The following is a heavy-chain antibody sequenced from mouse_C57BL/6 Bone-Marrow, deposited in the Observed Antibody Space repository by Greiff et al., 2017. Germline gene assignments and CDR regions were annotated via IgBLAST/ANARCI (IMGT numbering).Heavy chain of an antibody. V-gene: IGHV1-81*01. CDR2: IYPRSGNT. Sequence: VQLVESGAELARPGASVKLSCKASGYTFTSYGISWVKQRTGQGLEWIGEIYPRSGNTYYNEKFKGKATLTADKSSSTAYMELRSLTSEDSAVYFCARGRLGQEDYWGQGTTLTVSS. CDR3: ARGRLGQEDY. J-gene: IGHJ2*01. CDR1: GYTFTSYG. D-gene: IGHD4-1*01.